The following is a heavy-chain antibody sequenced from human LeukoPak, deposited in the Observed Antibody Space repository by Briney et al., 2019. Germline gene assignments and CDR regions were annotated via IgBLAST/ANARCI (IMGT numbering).Heavy chain of an antibody. V-gene: IGHV3-7*01. J-gene: IGHJ1*01. CDR1: GFSFSTRW. Sequence: GGSLRLSCAASGFSFSTRWMSWVRQAPGKGLEWVANINPDAGEQYYVDSVKGRFTISRDNSKNTLYLQMNSLRAEDTAVYYFSKPPPGGATYDAYFQHWGQGTLVTVSS. D-gene: IGHD1-26*01. CDR3: SKPPPGGATYDAYFQH. CDR2: INPDAGEQ.